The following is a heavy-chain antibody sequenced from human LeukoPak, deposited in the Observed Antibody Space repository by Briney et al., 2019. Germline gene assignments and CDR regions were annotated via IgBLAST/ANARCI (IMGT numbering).Heavy chain of an antibody. CDR1: GXTFSSYG. CDR3: ARGHGGIVVVVRDAFDI. J-gene: IGHJ3*02. V-gene: IGHV3-30*03. CDR2: MPYDGSNK. Sequence: GGSLRLSCAASGXTFSSYGMHWVSQAPGKGLEWVAVMPYDGSNKYYADSEKGRFTISSDNSKNTLYLQMNSLRSEDTAVYYCARGHGGIVVVVRDAFDIWGQGTMVIVSS. D-gene: IGHD2-15*01.